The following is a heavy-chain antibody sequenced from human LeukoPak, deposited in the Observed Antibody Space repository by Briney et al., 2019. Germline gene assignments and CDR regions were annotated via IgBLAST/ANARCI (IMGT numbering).Heavy chain of an antibody. CDR1: GYTFTGCC. V-gene: IGHV1-2*02. D-gene: IGHD2-15*01. Sequence: ASVKVSCKASGYTFTGCCMHWVRQAPGQGLEWMGWINPNSGGTNYAQKFQGRVTMTRDTSISTAYMELSRLRSDDTAVYYCARDTYCSGGSCYPPFGYWGQGTLVTVSS. CDR3: ARDTYCSGGSCYPPFGY. CDR2: INPNSGGT. J-gene: IGHJ4*02.